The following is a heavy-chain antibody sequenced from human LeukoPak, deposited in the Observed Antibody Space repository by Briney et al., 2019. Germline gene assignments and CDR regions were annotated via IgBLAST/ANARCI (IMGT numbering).Heavy chain of an antibody. Sequence: GASVKVSCKASGYTFSGYYIHWVRQAPGQGLEWMGYSSPNSGGANSARKFRGRVTMTRDTSISTAYMEPTRLGSDDTAVYYCAREGDGLLSKDFDYWGQGTLVTVSS. V-gene: IGHV1-2*02. CDR2: SSPNSGGA. CDR1: GYTFSGYY. CDR3: AREGDGLLSKDFDY. D-gene: IGHD2-15*01. J-gene: IGHJ4*02.